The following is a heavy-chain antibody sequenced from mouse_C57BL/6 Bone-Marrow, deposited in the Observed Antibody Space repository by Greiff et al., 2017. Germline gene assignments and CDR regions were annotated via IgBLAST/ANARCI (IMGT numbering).Heavy chain of an antibody. CDR3: ARLYSNYGYFDV. CDR2: ISNGGGST. V-gene: IGHV5-12*01. Sequence: DVKLVASGGGLVQPGGSLKLSCAASGFTFSDYYMYWVRQTPEKRLEWVAYISNGGGSTYYPDTVKGRFTISRDNAKNTLYLQMSRLKSEDTAMYYCARLYSNYGYFDVWGTGTTVTVSS. D-gene: IGHD2-5*01. CDR1: GFTFSDYY. J-gene: IGHJ1*03.